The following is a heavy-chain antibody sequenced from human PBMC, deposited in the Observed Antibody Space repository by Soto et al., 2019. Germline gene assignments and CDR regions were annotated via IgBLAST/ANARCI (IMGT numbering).Heavy chain of an antibody. D-gene: IGHD5-12*01. CDR1: SASLSSSTYY. V-gene: IGHV4-39*02. CDR2: IYYSGNT. Sequence: PSETLSLTCSVSSASLSSSTYYWSWIRQPPGRGPEWIGSIYYSGNTYYKPSLKSRVSISIDTSKNQFSLKLISVTAADTAIYFCAREGNLGRWLQPLDFWGQGTLVTVSS. J-gene: IGHJ4*02. CDR3: AREGNLGRWLQPLDF.